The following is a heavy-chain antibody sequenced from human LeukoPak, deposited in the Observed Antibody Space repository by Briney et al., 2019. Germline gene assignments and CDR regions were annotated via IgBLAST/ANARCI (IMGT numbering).Heavy chain of an antibody. CDR2: IYYSGST. D-gene: IGHD5-18*01. J-gene: IGHJ4*02. V-gene: IGHV4-30-4*08. CDR3: ARGGNTAMVIVPPDY. Sequence: SETLSLTCAVSGGSISSGGYSWSWIRQPPGKGLEWIGYIYYSGSTYYNPSLKSRVTISVDTSKNQFSLKLSSVTAADTAVYYCARGGNTAMVIVPPDYWGQGTLVTVSS. CDR1: GGSISSGGYS.